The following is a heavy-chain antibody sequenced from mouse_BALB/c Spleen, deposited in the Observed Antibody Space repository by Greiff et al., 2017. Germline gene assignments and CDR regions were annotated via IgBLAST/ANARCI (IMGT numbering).Heavy chain of an antibody. D-gene: IGHD1-1*01. Sequence: VQLKESGPGLVKPSQSLSLTCTVTGYSITSDYAWNWIRQFPGNKLEWMGYISYSGSTSYNPSLKSRISITRDTSKNQFFLQLNSVTTEDTATYYCARDLYYYGSSYGYFDVWGAGTTVTVSS. J-gene: IGHJ1*01. V-gene: IGHV3-2*02. CDR2: ISYSGST. CDR3: ARDLYYYGSSYGYFDV. CDR1: GYSITSDYA.